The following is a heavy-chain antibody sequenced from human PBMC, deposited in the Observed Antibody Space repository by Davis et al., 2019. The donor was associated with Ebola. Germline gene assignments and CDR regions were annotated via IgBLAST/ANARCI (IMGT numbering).Heavy chain of an antibody. Sequence: GESLKISCKTSGYDFSSFITYWIGWVRQVPGRGLEWMGIIYPGDSDIRYSPSFQGQVTISADKSISTAYLQWRSLKASGTAIYYCATLYYWGQGTLVTVSS. CDR3: ATLYY. J-gene: IGHJ4*02. CDR2: IYPGDSDI. CDR1: GYDFSSFITYW. V-gene: IGHV5-51*01.